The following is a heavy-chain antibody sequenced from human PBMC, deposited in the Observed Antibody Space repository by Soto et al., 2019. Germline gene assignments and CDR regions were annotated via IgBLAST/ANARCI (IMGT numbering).Heavy chain of an antibody. CDR1: GGSISSSSYY. Sequence: SETLSLTCTVSGGSISSSSYYWGWIRQPPGKGLEWIGSIYYSGSTYYNPSLKSRVNISVDTSKNQFSLKLSSVTAADTAVYYCRSYGSGSYYNDYWGQGTLVTVSS. V-gene: IGHV4-39*01. CDR2: IYYSGST. J-gene: IGHJ4*02. CDR3: RSYGSGSYYNDY. D-gene: IGHD3-10*01.